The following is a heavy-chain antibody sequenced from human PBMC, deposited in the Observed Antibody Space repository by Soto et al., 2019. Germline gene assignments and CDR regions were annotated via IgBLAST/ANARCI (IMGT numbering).Heavy chain of an antibody. CDR2: ISSSSSYT. J-gene: IGHJ4*02. Sequence: GGSLRLSCAASGFTFSDYYMSWIRQAPGKGLEWVSYISSSSSYTNYADSVKGRFTISRDNAKNSLYLQMNSLRAEDTAVYYCARFTQYCSSTSCSLGEFDYWGQGTLVTVSS. CDR1: GFTFSDYY. D-gene: IGHD2-2*01. V-gene: IGHV3-11*06. CDR3: ARFTQYCSSTSCSLGEFDY.